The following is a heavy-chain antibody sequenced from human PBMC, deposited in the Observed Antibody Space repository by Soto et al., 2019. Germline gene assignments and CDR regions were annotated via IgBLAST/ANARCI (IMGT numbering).Heavy chain of an antibody. V-gene: IGHV3-48*03. CDR3: ATRSGGGGAFDI. Sequence: EVPLVESGGGLVQPGGSLRLSCAASRFTFNTYEMNWDRQAPGKGLEWVSYISSSGSTTYYADSVKGRFTISRDNAKNSLYLKMNSLRAEDTSIYYCATRSGGGGAFDIWGQGTMVTVSS. CDR1: RFTFNTYE. J-gene: IGHJ3*02. CDR2: ISSSGSTT. D-gene: IGHD3-10*01.